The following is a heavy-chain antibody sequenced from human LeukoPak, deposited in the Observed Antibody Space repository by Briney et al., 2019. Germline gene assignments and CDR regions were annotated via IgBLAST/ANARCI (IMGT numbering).Heavy chain of an antibody. J-gene: IGHJ4*02. V-gene: IGHV3-30*02. CDR2: IRNDGKNK. Sequence: GGSLRLSCAASGFTFSSYGMHWVRQAPGKGLEWVAFIRNDGKNKYYADSVKGRFTVSRDDSKSTLYLQMNSLRPEDTAVYYCAKDRLGSRYGGAFDYWGQGTLVTVSS. CDR3: AKDRLGSRYGGAFDY. CDR1: GFTFSSYG. D-gene: IGHD2-21*01.